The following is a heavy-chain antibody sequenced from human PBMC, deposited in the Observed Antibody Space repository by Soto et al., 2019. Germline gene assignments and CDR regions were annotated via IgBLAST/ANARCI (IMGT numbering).Heavy chain of an antibody. V-gene: IGHV3-11*04. D-gene: IGHD3-16*01. Sequence: QVQLVESGGALVTPGGSLRLSCVASGFTFSDYYMSWIRQAPGKGLEWVSYSSSSGRTIYYADSVKGRFTISRDNSQKSAHLQMNSLRGDDPAVYYCAGSPVPVVWVSAYYMDGSGTGTRVTVSS. CDR2: SSSSGRTI. J-gene: IGHJ6*03. CDR1: GFTFSDYY. CDR3: AGSPVPVVWVSAYYMDG.